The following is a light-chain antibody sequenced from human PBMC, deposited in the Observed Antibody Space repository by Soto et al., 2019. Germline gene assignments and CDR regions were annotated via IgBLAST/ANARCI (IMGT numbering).Light chain of an antibody. V-gene: IGKV3-11*01. J-gene: IGKJ5*01. CDR2: DAS. CDR3: QQRSNWPPT. Sequence: EIVMTQSPATLSVSPGEGATLSCRAGQSVNYNLAWYQQKPGQAPRLLIYDASNRATGIPARFSGSGSGTDSTLTISSLEPEDFAVYYCQQRSNWPPTFGQGTRWRL. CDR1: QSVNYN.